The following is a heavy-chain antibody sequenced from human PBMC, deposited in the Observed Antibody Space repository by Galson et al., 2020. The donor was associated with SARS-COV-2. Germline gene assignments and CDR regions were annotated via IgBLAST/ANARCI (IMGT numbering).Heavy chain of an antibody. Sequence: SVKVSCKASGYTFTGYYMHWVRQAPGQGLEWMGCINPNSGGTHYAQKFQGRVTMTSDTSISTAYMGLSRLISDDTAVYYWTSARGYYGSGSYYTFDYWGQGTLVTVSS. V-gene: IGHV1-2*02. CDR3: TSARGYYGSGSYYTFDY. D-gene: IGHD3-10*01. CDR2: INPNSGGT. CDR1: GYTFTGYY. J-gene: IGHJ4*02.